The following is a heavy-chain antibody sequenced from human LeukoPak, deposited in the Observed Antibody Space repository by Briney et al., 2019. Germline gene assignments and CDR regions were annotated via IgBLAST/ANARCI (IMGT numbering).Heavy chain of an antibody. V-gene: IGHV1-18*01. CDR1: GYTFNTYG. J-gene: IGHJ4*02. Sequence: ASVKVSCKASGYTFNTYGMSWVRQAPGQGLEWMAWISVSRGDTQYAQKFQGRVTMTTDTSTSTAYLELRSPRSDDTAVYYCVRDDWRGFGNRNDVANFDYWGQGTLVTVSS. CDR2: ISVSRGDT. CDR3: VRDDWRGFGNRNDVANFDY. D-gene: IGHD1-1*01.